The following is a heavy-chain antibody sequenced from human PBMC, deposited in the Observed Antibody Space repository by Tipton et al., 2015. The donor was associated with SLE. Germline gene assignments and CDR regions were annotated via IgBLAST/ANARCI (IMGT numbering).Heavy chain of an antibody. D-gene: IGHD3-9*01. CDR2: IYYSGNT. Sequence: LRLSCTVSGGSISNYYWSWIRQPPGKGLEWIGYIYYSGNTNYNPSLKSRVTISVDTSKSQFSLQLTSVTAADTAVYYCARDRGRDYDTLTGYRRHWGQGTLVAASS. J-gene: IGHJ4*02. V-gene: IGHV4-59*01. CDR3: ARDRGRDYDTLTGYRRH. CDR1: GGSISNYY.